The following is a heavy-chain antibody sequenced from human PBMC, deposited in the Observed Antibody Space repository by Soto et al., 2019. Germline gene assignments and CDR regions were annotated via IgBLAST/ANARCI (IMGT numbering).Heavy chain of an antibody. D-gene: IGHD4-17*01. J-gene: IGHJ6*02. Sequence: QVQLQESGPGLVKPSETLSLTCNVSGGSMNTYYWTWIRKPPGKGLEWIGYVYYTGTNNYKPSLKSRVTISVDTSKNQFALKLTSVTAADTAMYYCARAAMTTIPMDVWGRGTMVTVSS. V-gene: IGHV4-59*01. CDR3: ARAAMTTIPMDV. CDR1: GGSMNTYY. CDR2: VYYTGTN.